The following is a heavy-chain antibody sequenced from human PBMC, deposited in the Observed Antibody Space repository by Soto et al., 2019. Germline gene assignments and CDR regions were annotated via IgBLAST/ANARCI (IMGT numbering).Heavy chain of an antibody. CDR1: GFTFSNYY. J-gene: IGHJ4*02. CDR3: ADISGVACHCVVFY. D-gene: IGHD1-20*01. CDR2: ISGGGGSS. Sequence: EVQLLESGGGLVQPGGSLRLSCAASGFTFSNYYMSWVRQAPGKGLEWVSGISGGGGSSYYADSVKGRFTISRDNSKNSLYLQMISLGAEDADLYYCADISGVACHCVVFYWGQGTLVIVSS. V-gene: IGHV3-23*01.